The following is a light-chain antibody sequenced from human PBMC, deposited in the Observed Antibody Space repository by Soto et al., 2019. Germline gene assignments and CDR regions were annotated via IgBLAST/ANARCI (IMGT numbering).Light chain of an antibody. V-gene: IGKV3-20*01. CDR3: QQYGTPRSVT. Sequence: IVLTQSPGTLSLSPGEEATLSCRASQSVDSNYLAWYQQKPGQTPRLIIYGASGRADGIPHRFSGSGFGTDFTLTISKVEPEDFAVYYCQQYGTPRSVTFGQVTRLEIK. CDR1: QSVDSNY. J-gene: IGKJ5*01. CDR2: GAS.